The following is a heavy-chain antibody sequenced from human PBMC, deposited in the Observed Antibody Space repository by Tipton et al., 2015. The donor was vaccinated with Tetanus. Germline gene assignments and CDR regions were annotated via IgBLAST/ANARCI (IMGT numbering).Heavy chain of an antibody. CDR3: ARHLPNWKDDH. J-gene: IGHJ5*02. Sequence: QLVQSGAEVKKPGEPVRISCKGSGYRFTTYWITWVRQMPGQGLEWMGTIDPGGSYVNYSPSFQGLVTSSTDQSISTAYLQWSGLKASDTAMYFCARHLPNWKDDHWGQGTLVTVSS. D-gene: IGHD1-20*01. V-gene: IGHV5-10-1*01. CDR2: IDPGGSYV. CDR1: GYRFTTYW.